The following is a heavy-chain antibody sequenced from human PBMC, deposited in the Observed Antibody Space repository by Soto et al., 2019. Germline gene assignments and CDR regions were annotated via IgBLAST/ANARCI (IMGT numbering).Heavy chain of an antibody. CDR1: GYTFTSYA. Sequence: ASVKVSCKASGYTFTSYAMHWVRQAPGQRLEWMGWINAGNGNTKYSQKFQGRVTITRDTSASTAHMELSSLRSEDTAVYYCASFVTTEGAFDIWGQGTMVTVSS. V-gene: IGHV1-3*01. J-gene: IGHJ3*02. D-gene: IGHD4-17*01. CDR2: INAGNGNT. CDR3: ASFVTTEGAFDI.